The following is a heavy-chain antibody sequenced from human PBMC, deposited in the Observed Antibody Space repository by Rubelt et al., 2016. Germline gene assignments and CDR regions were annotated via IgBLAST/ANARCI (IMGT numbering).Heavy chain of an antibody. J-gene: IGHJ4*02. Sequence: LWGRGGGVVQPGRSLRLSCAPSGFTFSSHGMHWVRQAPGKGLEWVAVVWYDGSHQYYGDSVKGRFTISRDNSKKTLSLQMNSLRAEYTAVYYCARDPRWLLANIDYWGQGTLVAVSS. V-gene: IGHV3-33*01. CDR1: GFTFSSHG. CDR3: ARDPRWLLANIDY. D-gene: IGHD5-18*01. CDR2: VWYDGSHQ.